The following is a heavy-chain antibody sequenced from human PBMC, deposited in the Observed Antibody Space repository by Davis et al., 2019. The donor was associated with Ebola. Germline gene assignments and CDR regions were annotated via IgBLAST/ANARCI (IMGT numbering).Heavy chain of an antibody. V-gene: IGHV3-7*01. D-gene: IGHD3-16*01. CDR1: GFTFSSYA. J-gene: IGHJ6*03. CDR2: IKQDGSEK. Sequence: PGGSLRLSCAASGFTFSSYAMSWVRQAPGKGLEWVANIKQDGSEKYYVDSVKGRFTISRDNAKNSLYLQMNSLRAEDTAVYYCARWGRARLPYYYYYMDVWGKGTTVTVSS. CDR3: ARWGRARLPYYYYYMDV.